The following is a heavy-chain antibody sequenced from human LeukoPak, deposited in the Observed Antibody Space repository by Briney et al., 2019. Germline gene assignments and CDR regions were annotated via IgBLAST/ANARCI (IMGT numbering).Heavy chain of an antibody. Sequence: SETLSLPCAVYGASFSDSYWSWIRQSPEKGLEWIGEINNSGSTSYNPSLNSRVIMSVDRSKNQFSLRLTSVTAADTAVYYCARGRYGPRLGNWGQGTLVTVSS. CDR2: INNSGST. V-gene: IGHV4-34*01. CDR1: GASFSDSY. CDR3: ARGRYGPRLGN. D-gene: IGHD3-16*01. J-gene: IGHJ4*02.